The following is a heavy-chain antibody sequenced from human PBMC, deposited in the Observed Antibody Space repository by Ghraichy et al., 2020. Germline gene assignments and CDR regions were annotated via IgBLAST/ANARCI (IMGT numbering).Heavy chain of an antibody. J-gene: IGHJ6*02. D-gene: IGHD3-9*01. CDR1: GFRLRTYT. CDR2: ISNSGDYI. V-gene: IGHV3-21*04. Sequence: GESLNISCAASGFRLRTYTVNWVRQAPGKGLEWVSSISNSGDYIAYADSLRGRFTVSRDSARNSVYLQMNSLRVEDTAIYYCARDVSASGPLRYNHYGMDVWGQGTTVTVSS. CDR3: ARDVSASGPLRYNHYGMDV.